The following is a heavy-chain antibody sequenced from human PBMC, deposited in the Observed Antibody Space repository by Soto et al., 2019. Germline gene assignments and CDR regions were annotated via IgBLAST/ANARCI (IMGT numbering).Heavy chain of an antibody. CDR1: GFTFSNAW. CDR3: TTGALEYSSPPGPVHYYYYYGMDV. J-gene: IGHJ6*02. D-gene: IGHD6-6*01. Sequence: EVQLVESGGGLVKPGGSLRLSCAASGFTFSNAWMNWVRQAPGKGLEWVGRIKSKTDGGTTDYAAPVKGRFTISRDDSKNTLYLQMNSLKNEDTAVYYCTTGALEYSSPPGPVHYYYYYGMDVWGQGTTVTVSS. V-gene: IGHV3-15*07. CDR2: IKSKTDGGTT.